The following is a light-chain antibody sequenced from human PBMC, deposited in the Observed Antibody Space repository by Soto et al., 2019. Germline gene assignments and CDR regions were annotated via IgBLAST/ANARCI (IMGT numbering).Light chain of an antibody. V-gene: IGKV2-40*01. CDR1: QSLLDRDDGNMY. CDR2: TAS. CDR3: MQRLEFPLT. Sequence: EIVMTQTPLSLPVTPGEPASISCRSSQSLLDRDDGNMYLDWYVQKPGQSPQLLIYTASYRAPGVPDRFSGIGSGTDFTLKISRMEADDVGVYYCMQRLEFPLTFGGGTKVEIK. J-gene: IGKJ4*01.